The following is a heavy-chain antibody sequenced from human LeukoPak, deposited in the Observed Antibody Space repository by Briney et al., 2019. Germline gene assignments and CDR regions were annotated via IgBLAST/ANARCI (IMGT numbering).Heavy chain of an antibody. J-gene: IGHJ6*02. D-gene: IGHD3-22*01. V-gene: IGHV1-46*01. Sequence: ASVKVSCKASGYTFTSYYMHWVRQAPGLGLEWMGIINPSAGSTNYAQKFQGRVTITADESTSTAYMELSSLRSEDTAVYYCARGSYYDSSGYYPGRYYYYYGMDVWGQGTTVTVSS. CDR2: INPSAGST. CDR3: ARGSYYDSSGYYPGRYYYYYGMDV. CDR1: GYTFTSYY.